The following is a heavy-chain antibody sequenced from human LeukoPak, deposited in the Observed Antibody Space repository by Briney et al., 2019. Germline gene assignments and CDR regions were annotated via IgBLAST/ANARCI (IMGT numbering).Heavy chain of an antibody. CDR2: ISGSGPYT. V-gene: IGHV3-23*01. J-gene: IGHJ4*02. CDR3: AKHGYCSGISCFFDF. CDR1: GFTFSDHY. D-gene: IGHD2-2*03. Sequence: PGGSLRLSCAASGFTFSDHYMDWVRQAPGKGLEWVSGISGSGPYTFYTDSVKGRFTISRDSSKNTLYLQMNSLRAEDTALYYCAKHGYCSGISCFFDFWGQGTLVTVSS.